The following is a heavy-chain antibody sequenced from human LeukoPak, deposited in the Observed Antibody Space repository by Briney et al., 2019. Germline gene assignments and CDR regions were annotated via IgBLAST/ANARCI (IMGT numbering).Heavy chain of an antibody. CDR3: AKAAFGGSWTDC. CDR2: ISGTTGRT. D-gene: IGHD3-10*01. CDR1: GFTFSSYG. Sequence: GRSLRLSCAASGFTFSSYGMHWVRQAPGKGLEWVSTISGTTGRTYYPDSVKGRFTISRDDSKNTLYLQMNSLRAEDTAIYYCAKAAFGGSWTDCWGQGTLVTVSS. V-gene: IGHV3-23*01. J-gene: IGHJ4*02.